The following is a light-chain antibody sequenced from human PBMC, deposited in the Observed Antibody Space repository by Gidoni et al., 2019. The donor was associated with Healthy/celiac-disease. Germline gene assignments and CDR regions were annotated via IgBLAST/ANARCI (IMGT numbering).Light chain of an antibody. Sequence: DIQMNQSPSSLSASVGDRVTITCRASQSISSYLNWYQQKPGKAPKLLIYAASSLHSGVPSRFSGSGSGTDFTLTISSLQPEDFATYYCQQSYSTPWTFGQGTKVEIK. CDR2: AAS. J-gene: IGKJ1*01. V-gene: IGKV1-39*01. CDR3: QQSYSTPWT. CDR1: QSISSY.